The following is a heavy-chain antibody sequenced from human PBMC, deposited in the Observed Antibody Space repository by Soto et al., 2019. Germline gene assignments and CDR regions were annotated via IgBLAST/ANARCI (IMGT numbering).Heavy chain of an antibody. CDR1: GFTFSSYA. J-gene: IGHJ6*03. V-gene: IGHV3-23*01. Sequence: GGSLRLSCAASGFTFSSYAMSWVRQAPGKGLEWVSAISGSGGSTYYADSVKGRFTISRDNSKNTLYLQMNSLRAEDTAVYYCAKSHCSGGSCYGGYYYYMDVWGKGTTVTVSS. D-gene: IGHD2-15*01. CDR2: ISGSGGST. CDR3: AKSHCSGGSCYGGYYYYMDV.